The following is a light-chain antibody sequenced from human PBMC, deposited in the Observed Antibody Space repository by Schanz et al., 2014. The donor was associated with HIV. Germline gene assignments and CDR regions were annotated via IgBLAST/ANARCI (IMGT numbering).Light chain of an antibody. CDR3: SSYAGSYSNWV. V-gene: IGLV2-14*01. CDR1: SSDVGGYNY. CDR2: DVS. Sequence: QSALTQPASVSGSPGQSITISCTGTSSDVGGYNYVSWHQQHPGKAPKLMIYDVSNRPSGVSNRFSGSKSGNTASLTISGLQAEDEADYYCSSYAGSYSNWVFGGGTKLTVL. J-gene: IGLJ3*02.